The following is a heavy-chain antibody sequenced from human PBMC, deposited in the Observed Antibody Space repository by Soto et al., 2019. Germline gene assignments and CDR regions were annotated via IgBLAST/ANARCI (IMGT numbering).Heavy chain of an antibody. Sequence: SETLSLTCTVSGGSIRSGDYYWSWIRQPPGKGLESIGYIYYSGSTYYNPSLKSRVTISVDTSKNQFSLMLSSVTAADTAVYYCARSLRRGHPFDYWGQGTLVTVSS. CDR3: ARSLRRGHPFDY. CDR2: IYYSGST. V-gene: IGHV4-30-4*01. CDR1: GGSIRSGDYY. J-gene: IGHJ4*02. D-gene: IGHD3-10*01.